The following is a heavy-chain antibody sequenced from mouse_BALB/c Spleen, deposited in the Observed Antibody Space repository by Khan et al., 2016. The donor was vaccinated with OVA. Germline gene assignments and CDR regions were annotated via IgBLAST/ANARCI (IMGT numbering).Heavy chain of an antibody. Sequence: QVQLQQSGAELAKPGASVKMSCKPSGYTFTNYWMHWVKQRPGQGLEWIAYIDPATGYTEYNQKFKDKATLTADKSSNTAYMQLSSLTSEDSAVYYCTSHGSTDTWFGYWGQGTLVTVSA. CDR2: IDPATGYT. CDR1: GYTFTNYW. D-gene: IGHD1-1*01. V-gene: IGHV1-7*01. J-gene: IGHJ3*01. CDR3: TSHGSTDTWFGY.